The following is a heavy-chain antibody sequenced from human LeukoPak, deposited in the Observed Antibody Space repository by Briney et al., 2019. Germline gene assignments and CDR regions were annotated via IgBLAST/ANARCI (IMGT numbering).Heavy chain of an antibody. V-gene: IGHV3-30*02. Sequence: GGSLRLSCAASGFTFSSYGMHWVRQAPGKGLEWVAFIRYDGSNKYYADSVKGRFTISRDNSKNTLYPQMNSLRAEDTAVYYCAKDGASGWFGEGYFDYWGQGTLVTVSS. CDR3: AKDGASGWFGEGYFDY. CDR1: GFTFSSYG. J-gene: IGHJ4*02. CDR2: IRYDGSNK. D-gene: IGHD3-10*01.